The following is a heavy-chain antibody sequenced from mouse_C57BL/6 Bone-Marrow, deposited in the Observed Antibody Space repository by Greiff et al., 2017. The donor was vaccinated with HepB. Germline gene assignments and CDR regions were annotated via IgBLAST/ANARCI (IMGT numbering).Heavy chain of an antibody. V-gene: IGHV1-81*01. CDR2: IYPRSGNT. CDR1: GYTFTSYG. CDR3: ARRPSGDAMDY. D-gene: IGHD3-2*02. J-gene: IGHJ4*01. Sequence: QVHVKQSGAELARPGASVKLSCKASGYTFTSYGISWVKQRTGQGLEWIGEIYPRSGNTYYNEKFKGKATLTADKSSSTAYMELRSLTSVDSAVYVCARRPSGDAMDYWGQGTSVTVSS.